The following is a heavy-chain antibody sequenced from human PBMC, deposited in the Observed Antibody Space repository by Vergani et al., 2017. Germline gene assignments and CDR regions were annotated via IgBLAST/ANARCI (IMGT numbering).Heavy chain of an antibody. CDR1: GFSLNTTGMG. CDR3: AHRPVDMDTIVFDS. D-gene: IGHD5-12*01. CDR2: IYWNDRK. V-gene: IGHV2-5*01. J-gene: IGHJ4*02. Sequence: QITLKESGPTLVKPTQTLTLTCTFSGFSLNTTGMGVGWIRQPPGKALEWLGLIYWNDRKGYRSSLKNRLTFTKDISKNQVVLRMTNMDPVDTVTYSCAHRPVDMDTIVFDSWCQGTLVIVAS.